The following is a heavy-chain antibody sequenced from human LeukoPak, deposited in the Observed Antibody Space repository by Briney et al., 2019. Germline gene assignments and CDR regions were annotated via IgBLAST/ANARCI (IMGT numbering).Heavy chain of an antibody. CDR3: ATGVGYTHGYYYFDY. CDR1: GDSVSSNSAA. J-gene: IGHJ4*02. D-gene: IGHD5-18*01. Sequence: QTLSLTCAISGDSVSSNSAAWNWIRQSPSRGLEWLGRTYYRSKWYNEYAISVKSRITINPDTSRNQFALQLNSVTPEDTAVYYCATGVGYTHGYYYFDYWGQGTLVTVSS. V-gene: IGHV6-1*01. CDR2: TYYRSKWYN.